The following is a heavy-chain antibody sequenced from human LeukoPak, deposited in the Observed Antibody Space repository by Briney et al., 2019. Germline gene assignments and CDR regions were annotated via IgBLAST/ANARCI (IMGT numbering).Heavy chain of an antibody. CDR1: GYTFTGYY. D-gene: IGHD3-22*01. CDR2: INPNSGGT. V-gene: IGHV1-2*02. J-gene: IGHJ4*02. CDR3: ATYYYDSSGYGY. Sequence: ASVKVSCKASGYTFTGYYMHWVRQAPGQGLEWMGWINPNSGGTNYAQKFQGRVTMTRDTSISTAYMELSRLRSDDTAVYYCATYYYDSSGYGYWGQGTLVTVSS.